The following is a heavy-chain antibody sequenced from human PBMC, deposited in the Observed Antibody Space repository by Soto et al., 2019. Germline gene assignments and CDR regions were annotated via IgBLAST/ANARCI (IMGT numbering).Heavy chain of an antibody. CDR2: TSGSGGST. D-gene: IGHD2-21*01. Sequence: GGSLRLSCAASGLTFSSYGMSWVRQAPGRGLEWVSVTSGSGGSTYYADSVKGRFTISRDNSRNTLYLQMNSLRVEDTAVYHCARDRFGGAFDYWGQGTLVTVSS. CDR3: ARDRFGGAFDY. V-gene: IGHV3-23*01. J-gene: IGHJ4*02. CDR1: GLTFSSYG.